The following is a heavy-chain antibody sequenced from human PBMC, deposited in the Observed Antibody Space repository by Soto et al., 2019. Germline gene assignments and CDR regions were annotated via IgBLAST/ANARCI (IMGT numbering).Heavy chain of an antibody. Sequence: PGESLKISCKGSGYSFTSYWIGWVRQMPGKGLEWMGIIYPGDSDTRYSPSFQGQVTISADKSISTAYLQWSSLRASDTAMYYCARREYSSSIGYYYGMDVWGQGTTVTVSS. CDR3: ARREYSSSIGYYYGMDV. CDR1: GYSFTSYW. CDR2: IYPGDSDT. V-gene: IGHV5-51*01. J-gene: IGHJ6*02. D-gene: IGHD6-6*01.